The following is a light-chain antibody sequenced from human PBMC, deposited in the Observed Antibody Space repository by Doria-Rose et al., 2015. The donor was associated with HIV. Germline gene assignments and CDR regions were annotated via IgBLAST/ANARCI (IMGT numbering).Light chain of an antibody. Sequence: DLPVTQSPSSLSASVGDRITITCRASQNIGSYLNWYQQKLGKAPKFLTYTASDLRSGVPSRFSGSGSGTDFTLTISSLQPEDFATYFCQQSFSTPRTVGQGTKLESK. V-gene: IGKV1-39*01. CDR1: QNIGSY. J-gene: IGKJ2*01. CDR2: TAS. CDR3: QQSFSTPRT.